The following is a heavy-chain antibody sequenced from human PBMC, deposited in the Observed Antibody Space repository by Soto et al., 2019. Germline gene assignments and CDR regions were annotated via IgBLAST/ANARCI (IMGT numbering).Heavy chain of an antibody. Sequence: APVKVCCKYSGVALASNYMSWAQQAKRQGLKWMGWMNPNSGNTGYAQKFQGRVTMTRNTSISTAYMELSSLRSEDTAVYYCARGRYSSSWYVGYYYYYMDVWGKGTTVTVSS. D-gene: IGHD6-13*01. J-gene: IGHJ6*03. CDR1: GVALASNY. CDR2: MNPNSGNT. CDR3: ARGRYSSSWYVGYYYYYMDV. V-gene: IGHV1-8*01.